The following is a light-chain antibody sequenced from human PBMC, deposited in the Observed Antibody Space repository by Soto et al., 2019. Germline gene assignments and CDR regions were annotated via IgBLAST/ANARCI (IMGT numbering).Light chain of an antibody. J-gene: IGKJ5*01. CDR2: ATS. Sequence: DIQMTQSPSFVSASVGDSVTITCRASHIISTWLAWYQQKPGEAPKLPVYATSKLQTGVPSRFSGSGSWIYFTLSIPRLQPEEFATYYCQRPNSLSITFGQGTRLEIE. V-gene: IGKV1-12*01. CDR3: QRPNSLSIT. CDR1: HIISTW.